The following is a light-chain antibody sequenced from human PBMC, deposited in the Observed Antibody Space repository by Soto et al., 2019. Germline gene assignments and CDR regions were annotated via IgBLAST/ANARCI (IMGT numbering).Light chain of an antibody. CDR2: AAS. CDR3: QQYGSSPYT. Sequence: EIVLTQSPGTLSLSPGERATLSCRASQSVSSSYLAWYQQKPGQAPRLLIYAASSRATGIPARFSGSGSGTDFTLTISRLEPEDFAVYYCQQYGSSPYTFGQGTKLEIK. CDR1: QSVSSSY. J-gene: IGKJ2*01. V-gene: IGKV3-20*01.